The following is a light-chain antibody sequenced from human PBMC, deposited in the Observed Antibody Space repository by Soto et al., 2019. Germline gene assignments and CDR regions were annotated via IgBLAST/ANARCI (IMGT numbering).Light chain of an antibody. CDR1: SGHSSYA. CDR2: LNNDGSH. J-gene: IGLJ2*01. V-gene: IGLV4-69*01. Sequence: QPVLTQSPSASASLGASVKLTCTLSSGHSSYAIAWHQQQSQKGPRYLMKLNNDGSHTKGDGIPDRFSGSSSGAERYLTISSLQSEDEADYYCQTWDTGIVVFGGGTKLTVL. CDR3: QTWDTGIVV.